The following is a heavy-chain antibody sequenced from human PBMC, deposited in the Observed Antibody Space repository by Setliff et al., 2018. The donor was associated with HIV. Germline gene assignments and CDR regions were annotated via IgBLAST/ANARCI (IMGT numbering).Heavy chain of an antibody. J-gene: IGHJ4*02. Sequence: ASVQVSCKVSGYTLTELSMHWVRQAPGKGLEWMGGFDPEDGETIYAQKFQGRVTMTEDTSTDTAYMELSSLRSEDTAVYYCATYSSGRTRYFSYWGQGTLVTAP. CDR2: FDPEDGET. CDR1: GYTLTELS. D-gene: IGHD6-19*01. V-gene: IGHV1-24*01. CDR3: ATYSSGRTRYFSY.